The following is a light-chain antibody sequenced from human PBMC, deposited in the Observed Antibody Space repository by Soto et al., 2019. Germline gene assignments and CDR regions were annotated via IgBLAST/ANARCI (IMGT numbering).Light chain of an antibody. V-gene: IGLV2-8*01. Sequence: QSVLTQPPSASGSPGQSVTISCTGTSSDVGGYNYVSWYQQHPGKAPKLNXXXXXXXPPGVTNRFSDSKSGNSASLTISGLQPEDEAEYYCCSYAGYSSFVFGTRNKVTVL. CDR3: CSYAGYSSFV. CDR1: SSDVGGYNY. J-gene: IGLJ1*01. CDR2: XXX.